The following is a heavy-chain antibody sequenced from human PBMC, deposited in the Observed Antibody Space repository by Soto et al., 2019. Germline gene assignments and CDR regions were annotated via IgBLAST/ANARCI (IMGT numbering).Heavy chain of an antibody. CDR3: AKEYGSSSLSTAFDY. V-gene: IGHV3-30*18. CDR2: ISYDGSNK. J-gene: IGHJ4*02. Sequence: QVQLVESGGGVVQPGRSLRLSCAASGFTFSSYGMHWVRQAPGKGLEWVAVISYDGSNKYYAASVKGRFTISRDNSKNTLYVQMHSLRAEDTAVYYCAKEYGSSSLSTAFDYWGQGTLVTVSS. D-gene: IGHD6-13*01. CDR1: GFTFSSYG.